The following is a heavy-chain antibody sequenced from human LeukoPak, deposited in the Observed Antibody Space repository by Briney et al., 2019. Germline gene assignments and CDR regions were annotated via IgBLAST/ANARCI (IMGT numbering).Heavy chain of an antibody. Sequence: PGGSLRLSCAASGFTFSTSYMSWVRQAPVKGLESVANINQDGSEKYYVDSVKGRFTISRDNAKNSLYLQMNSLRAEDTAVYYCAKARGDYWGQGTLVSVSS. CDR3: AKARGDY. CDR1: GFTFSTSY. V-gene: IGHV3-7*01. J-gene: IGHJ4*02. CDR2: INQDGSEK.